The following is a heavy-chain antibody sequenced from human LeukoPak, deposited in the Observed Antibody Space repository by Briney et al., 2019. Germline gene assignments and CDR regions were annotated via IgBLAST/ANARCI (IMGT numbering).Heavy chain of an antibody. D-gene: IGHD3-22*01. CDR3: ARDSSPAIYDSSGYFDY. CDR1: GFTFDDYG. CDR2: INWNGGST. V-gene: IGHV3-20*04. Sequence: GGSLRLSCAASGFTFDDYGMSWVRQAPGKGLEWVSGINWNGGSTGYADSVKGRFTISRDNAKNSLYLQMNSLRAEDTALYYCARDSSPAIYDSSGYFDYWGRGALVTVSS. J-gene: IGHJ4*02.